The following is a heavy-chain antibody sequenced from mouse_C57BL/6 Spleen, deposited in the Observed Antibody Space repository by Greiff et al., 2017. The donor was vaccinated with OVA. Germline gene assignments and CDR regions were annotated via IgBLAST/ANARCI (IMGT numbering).Heavy chain of an antibody. CDR3: ARDPYPYAMDY. V-gene: IGHV5-12*01. Sequence: EVQGVESGGGLVQPGGSLKLSCAASGFTFSDYYMYWVRQTPEKRLEWVAYISNGGGSTYYPDTVKGRFTISRDNAKNTLYLQMSRLKSEDTAMYYCARDPYPYAMDYWGQGTSVTVSS. CDR1: GFTFSDYY. J-gene: IGHJ4*01. CDR2: ISNGGGST. D-gene: IGHD2-10*01.